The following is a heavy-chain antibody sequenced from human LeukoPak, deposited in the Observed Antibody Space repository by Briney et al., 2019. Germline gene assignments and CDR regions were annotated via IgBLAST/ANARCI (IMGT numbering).Heavy chain of an antibody. D-gene: IGHD6-6*01. Sequence: SGPTLVKPTQTLTLTCTFSGFSLSTSGVGVCWIRQPPGKALEWVALIYWDDDQRYSPSLKSRVTITKDTSKNQVVLTMTNMDPVDTAIYYCAHKYSRSSYFDSWGQGMLVTVSS. J-gene: IGHJ4*02. V-gene: IGHV2-5*02. CDR2: IYWDDDQ. CDR1: GFSLSTSGVG. CDR3: AHKYSRSSYFDS.